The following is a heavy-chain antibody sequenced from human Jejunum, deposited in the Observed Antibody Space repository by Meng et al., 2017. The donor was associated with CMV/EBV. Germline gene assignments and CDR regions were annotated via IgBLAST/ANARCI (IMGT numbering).Heavy chain of an antibody. CDR1: GFSFSSFA. CDR2: VSATGATT. J-gene: IGHJ4*02. D-gene: IGHD1-1*01. CDR3: AKQGYRNDLDY. V-gene: IGHV3-23*01. Sequence: EASGFSFSSFALTWVRQAPGKGLEWVSTVSATGATTYYADSVKGRFTISRDNSRNTLYLQMNSLRVDDTALYYCAKQGYRNDLDYWGQGVLVTVSS.